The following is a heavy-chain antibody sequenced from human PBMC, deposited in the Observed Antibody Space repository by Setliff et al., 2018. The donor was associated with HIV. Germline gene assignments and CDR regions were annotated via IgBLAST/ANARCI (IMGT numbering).Heavy chain of an antibody. D-gene: IGHD6-6*01. V-gene: IGHV1-3*01. J-gene: IGHJ5*02. Sequence: GASVKVSCKASGYTFTGYYMHWVRQAPGQRLEWMGWINAGNGNTKFSQKFQGRVTITRDTSASTAYMDLSSLRSEDTAVYYCARGFSVYSSSDPLLNWLDPWGQGTLVTVSS. CDR2: INAGNGNT. CDR1: GYTFTGYY. CDR3: ARGFSVYSSSDPLLNWLDP.